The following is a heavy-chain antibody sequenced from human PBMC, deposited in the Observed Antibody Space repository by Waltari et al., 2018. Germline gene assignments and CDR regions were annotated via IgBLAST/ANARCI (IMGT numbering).Heavy chain of an antibody. CDR1: GLSIRGYT. CDR2: VIPLSGSQ. J-gene: IGHJ4*02. Sequence: QVQLAQSGAEVKSPGSSVTISCKASGLSIRGYTSSWVRQAPGQGLEWMGGVIPLSGSQSDTQKFQGRLTMTADGSTRTTVMELRNLRYEDTAGYFCARGYRYASSERFYLDYWGQGTPVIVSS. CDR3: ARGYRYASSERFYLDY. D-gene: IGHD3-16*02. V-gene: IGHV1-69*12.